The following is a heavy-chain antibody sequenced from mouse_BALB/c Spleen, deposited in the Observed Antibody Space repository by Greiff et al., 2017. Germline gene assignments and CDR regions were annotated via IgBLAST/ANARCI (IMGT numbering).Heavy chain of an antibody. CDR1: GFSLTGYG. J-gene: IGHJ4*01. Sequence: VKLMESGPGLVAPSQSLSITCTVSGFSLTGYGVNWVRQPPGKGLEWLGMIWGDGSTDYNSALKSRLSISKDNSKSQVFLKMNSLQTDDTARYYCAREGDIYGNYYAMDYWGQGTSVTVSS. V-gene: IGHV2-6-7*01. CDR2: IWGDGST. CDR3: AREGDIYGNYYAMDY. D-gene: IGHD2-1*01.